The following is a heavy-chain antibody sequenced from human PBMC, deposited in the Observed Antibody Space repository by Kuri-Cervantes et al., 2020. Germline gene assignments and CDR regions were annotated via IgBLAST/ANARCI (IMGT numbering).Heavy chain of an antibody. D-gene: IGHD3-22*01. CDR1: GGSISSYY. Sequence: SETLSLTCIVSGGSISSYYWSWIRQPPGKGLEWIGYIYYSGSTNYNPSLKSRVTISVDTSKNQFSLKLSSVTAADTAVYYCARWVSGGWLTNWYFDLWGRGTLVTVSS. CDR3: ARWVSGGWLTNWYFDL. J-gene: IGHJ2*01. V-gene: IGHV4-59*12. CDR2: IYYSGST.